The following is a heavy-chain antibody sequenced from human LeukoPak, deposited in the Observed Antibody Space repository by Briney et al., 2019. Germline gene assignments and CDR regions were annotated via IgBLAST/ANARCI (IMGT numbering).Heavy chain of an antibody. D-gene: IGHD6-6*01. CDR2: IDPTNSCT. J-gene: IGHJ4*02. CDR3: ARRGRSSSNFDF. Sequence: GESLKISCKGSGYIFTSYWITWVRQMPGKGLEWMGMIDPTNSCTNYSPSFQGHVTISTDKSISTAYLHWTSLKASDTAIYYCARRGRSSSNFDFWGQGTLVTVSS. V-gene: IGHV5-10-1*01. CDR1: GYIFTSYW.